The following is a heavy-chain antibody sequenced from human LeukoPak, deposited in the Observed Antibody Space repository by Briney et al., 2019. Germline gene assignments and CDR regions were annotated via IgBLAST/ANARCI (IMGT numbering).Heavy chain of an antibody. CDR3: ARVGYYESSGYYEY. CDR1: GYTLTDYY. CDR2: INPNSGGT. J-gene: IGHJ4*02. V-gene: IGHV1-2*06. D-gene: IGHD3-22*01. Sequence: ASVKVSCKASGYTLTDYYMHWVRQAPGQGLEWMGRINPNSGGTNYAQKFQGRVTMARDTSISTVYMELSRLRSDDTAVYYCARVGYYESSGYYEYWGQGTLVTVSS.